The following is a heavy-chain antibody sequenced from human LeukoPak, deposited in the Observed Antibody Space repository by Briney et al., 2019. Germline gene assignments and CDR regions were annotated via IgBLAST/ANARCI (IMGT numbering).Heavy chain of an antibody. CDR2: ISAYNGNT. CDR1: GYTFTSYG. Sequence: GASVKVSCKASGYTFTSYGISWVRQAPGQGLEWMGWISAYNGNTNYAQKLQGRVTMTTDTSTSTAYMELRSLRSDDTAVCYCASHEIYYGSGSPPDCWGQGTLVTVSS. CDR3: ASHEIYYGSGSPPDC. D-gene: IGHD3-10*01. J-gene: IGHJ4*02. V-gene: IGHV1-18*01.